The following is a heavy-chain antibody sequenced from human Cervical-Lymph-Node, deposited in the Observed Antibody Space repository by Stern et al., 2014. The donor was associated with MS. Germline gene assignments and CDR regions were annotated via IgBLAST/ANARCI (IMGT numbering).Heavy chain of an antibody. CDR1: GGSISSEGYY. J-gene: IGHJ6*02. V-gene: IGHV4-31*01. Sequence: QVQLQESGPGLVKPSQTLSLTCTVSGGSISSEGYYWSWTRQHPVKGLEWIGYMYHSGSTYYNPAIQSLVMISADTSKNQFSLKMSSVTAEDTAVYYCARAIYGSGTYSTKPMDVWGQGTTVTVSS. D-gene: IGHD3-10*01. CDR2: MYHSGST. CDR3: ARAIYGSGTYSTKPMDV.